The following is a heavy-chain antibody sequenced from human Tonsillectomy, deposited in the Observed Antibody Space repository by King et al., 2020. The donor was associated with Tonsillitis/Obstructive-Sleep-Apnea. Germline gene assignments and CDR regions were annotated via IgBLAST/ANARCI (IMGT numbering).Heavy chain of an antibody. V-gene: IGHV3-23*04. D-gene: IGHD1-1*01. Sequence: VQLVESGGGLVQPGGSLRLSCAASGFTFSTYAMSWVRQAPGKGLEWVSRISGRGASGISTNYAGSGKGRFTISRDNSKHTLYLQMSSLTAEDTAVYFCAKGGWKGGYFDYWGQGAQVTVSS. CDR1: GFTFSTYA. J-gene: IGHJ4*02. CDR3: AKGGWKGGYFDY. CDR2: ISGRGASGIST.